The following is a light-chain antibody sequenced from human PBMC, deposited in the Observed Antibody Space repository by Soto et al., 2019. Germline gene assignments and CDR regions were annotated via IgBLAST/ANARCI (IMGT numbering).Light chain of an antibody. J-gene: IGKJ2*01. CDR3: QQCGPTLTYT. Sequence: EIVLTQSPGTLSLSPGERATLSCRASQTVTGSYLAWYQQKPGQAPRLLIYGASNRATGIPDRFSGRGSGTDFPLTISRLEPEDFAVYYCQQCGPTLTYTFGQGTKLEIK. CDR1: QTVTGSY. V-gene: IGKV3-20*01. CDR2: GAS.